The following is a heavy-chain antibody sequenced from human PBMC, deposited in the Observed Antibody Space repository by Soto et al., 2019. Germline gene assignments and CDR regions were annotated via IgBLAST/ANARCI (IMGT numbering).Heavy chain of an antibody. V-gene: IGHV4-4*07. J-gene: IGHJ6*02. CDR2: LYNSGNT. D-gene: IGHD6-25*01. CDR3: ARDGSDSYGLDV. Sequence: ASETRSLTCTVSGGSVSSYYWSWVRQPAGKGLEWIGRLYNSGNTNYNPSLKSRVIMSAEMSKNQFSLKLSSVTAADTAVYYCARDGSDSYGLDVWCQGTTVAVSS. CDR1: GGSVSSYY.